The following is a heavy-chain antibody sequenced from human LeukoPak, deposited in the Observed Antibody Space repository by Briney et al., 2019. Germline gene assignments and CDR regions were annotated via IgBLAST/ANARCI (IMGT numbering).Heavy chain of an antibody. CDR3: AKDYRAAASTSPSWFGP. CDR2: ISYDGSNK. V-gene: IGHV3-30*18. CDR1: GFTFSSYG. D-gene: IGHD6-13*01. J-gene: IGHJ5*02. Sequence: GGSLRLSCAASGFTFSSYGMHRVRQAPGKGLEWVAVISYDGSNKYYADSVKGRFTISRDNSKNTLYLQMNSLRAEDTAVYYCAKDYRAAASTSPSWFGPWGQGTLVTVSS.